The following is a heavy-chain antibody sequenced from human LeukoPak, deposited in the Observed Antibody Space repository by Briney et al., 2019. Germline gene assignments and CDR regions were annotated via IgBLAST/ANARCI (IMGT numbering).Heavy chain of an antibody. J-gene: IGHJ4*02. CDR1: GFTFSSYA. V-gene: IGHV3-23*01. CDR2: ISGSGGCT. CDR3: ATAWGGHQLVVDY. Sequence: GGSLRLSCAASGFTFSSYAMSWVRQAPGKGLEWVSAISGSGGCTYYADSVKGRFTISRDNSKNTLYLQMNSLRAEDTAVYYCATAWGGHQLVVDYWGQGTLVTVSS. D-gene: IGHD2-2*01.